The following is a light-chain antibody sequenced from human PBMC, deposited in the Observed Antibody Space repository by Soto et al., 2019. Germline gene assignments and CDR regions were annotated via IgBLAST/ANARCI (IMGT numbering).Light chain of an antibody. CDR3: QQYNNWPPIT. CDR2: GAS. J-gene: IGKJ5*01. CDR1: QRVTSTY. V-gene: IGKV3D-15*01. Sequence: EIVLTQSPATLSLSPGERATLSCRASQRVTSTYLAWYQQKPGQAPRLLIYGASIRAAGIPDRFSGSGSGTDFTLTISSLQSEDFAVYYCQQYNNWPPITFGQGTRLEIK.